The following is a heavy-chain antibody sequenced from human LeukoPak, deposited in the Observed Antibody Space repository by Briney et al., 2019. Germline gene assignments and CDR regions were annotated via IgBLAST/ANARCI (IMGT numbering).Heavy chain of an antibody. CDR1: GFTFSSYA. J-gene: IGHJ3*02. CDR3: ATTIFGVVITRGDAFDI. Sequence: GGSLRLSCAASGFTFSSYAMSWVRQAPGKGLEWVSAISGSGGSTYYADSVKGRFTISRDNSKNTLYLQMNGLRAEDTAVYYCATTIFGVVITRGDAFDIWGQGTMVTVSS. CDR2: ISGSGGST. V-gene: IGHV3-23*01. D-gene: IGHD3-3*01.